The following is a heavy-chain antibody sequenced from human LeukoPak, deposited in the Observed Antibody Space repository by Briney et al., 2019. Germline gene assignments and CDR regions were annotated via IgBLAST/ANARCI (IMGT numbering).Heavy chain of an antibody. Sequence: PGGSLRLSCAASGFTVSSSYMSWVRQAPGKGLEWVSVIYSGGSTYYADSVKGRFTIYRDNSKNTLYLQMNSLRDEDTAVYYCARRTYCYESSGPRAVYYYYMDVWGKGTTFTISS. CDR1: GFTVSSSY. J-gene: IGHJ6*03. CDR2: IYSGGST. D-gene: IGHD3-22*01. V-gene: IGHV3-53*01. CDR3: ARRTYCYESSGPRAVYYYYMDV.